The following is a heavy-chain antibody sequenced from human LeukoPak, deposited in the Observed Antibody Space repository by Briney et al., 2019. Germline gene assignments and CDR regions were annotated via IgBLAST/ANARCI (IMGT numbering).Heavy chain of an antibody. V-gene: IGHV3-23*01. CDR1: GFTFSSYA. CDR2: ISGSGGST. CDR3: AKERDYDILTGYYDY. J-gene: IGHJ4*02. D-gene: IGHD3-9*01. Sequence: AGGSLRLSCAASGFTFSSYAMSWVRQAPGKGLEWVSAISGSGGSTYYADSVKGRFTISRDNSKNTLYLQMNSLRAEDTAVYYCAKERDYDILTGYYDYWGQGTLVTVSS.